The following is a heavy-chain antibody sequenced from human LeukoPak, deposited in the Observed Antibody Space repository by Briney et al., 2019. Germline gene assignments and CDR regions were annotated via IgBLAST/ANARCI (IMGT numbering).Heavy chain of an antibody. Sequence: PGGSLRLSCAASGFTFDDYDMSWVRQAPGKGLEWVSGINWNGGSTGYADSVKGRFTISRDNAKNSLYLQMNSLRAEDTALYYCARALVATSTGGFDYWGQGTLVTVSS. D-gene: IGHD5-12*01. J-gene: IGHJ4*02. CDR2: INWNGGST. CDR1: GFTFDDYD. V-gene: IGHV3-20*04. CDR3: ARALVATSTGGFDY.